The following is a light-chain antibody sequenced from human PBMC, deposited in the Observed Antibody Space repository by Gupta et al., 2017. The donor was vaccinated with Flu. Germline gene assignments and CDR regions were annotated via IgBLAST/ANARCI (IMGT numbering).Light chain of an antibody. Sequence: TVTFTCGLSSGSVASTYYPSCDQQTPGQAPRMLIYSTNSRSAGVPGRFSGSILGNTAALTITGAQADDESDYYCVLYMGSGAWVFGGGTKLTVL. J-gene: IGLJ3*02. CDR2: STN. CDR1: SGSVASTYY. CDR3: VLYMGSGAWV. V-gene: IGLV8-61*01.